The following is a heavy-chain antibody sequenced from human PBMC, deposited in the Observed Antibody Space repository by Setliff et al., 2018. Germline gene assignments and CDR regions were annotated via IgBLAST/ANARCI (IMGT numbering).Heavy chain of an antibody. Sequence: PSETLSLTCTVSGGSMITNDYFWGWIRQPPGTGLEWIGSIYYSGDTYYNPSLKSRVTMSVDTSKNHVSLKLSSVTAADTAVYYCARMSGFQYIDVWDKGTTVTV. J-gene: IGHJ6*03. CDR2: IYYSGDT. V-gene: IGHV4-39*02. CDR1: GGSMITNDYF. CDR3: ARMSGFQYIDV. D-gene: IGHD3-3*01.